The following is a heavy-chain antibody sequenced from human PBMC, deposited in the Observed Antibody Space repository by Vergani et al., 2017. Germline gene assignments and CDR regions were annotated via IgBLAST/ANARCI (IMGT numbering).Heavy chain of an antibody. CDR3: ARQKAVRYGMDV. J-gene: IGHJ6*02. Sequence: QVQLQESGPGLVKPSQTLSLTCTVSGGSISSGSYYWSLIRQPAGKGLEWIGRIYTSGGTNYNPSLKSRVTISVDTSKHQFSLKLSSVTAAYTAVYYCARQKAVRYGMDVWGQGTTVTVSS. CDR1: GGSISSGSYY. V-gene: IGHV4-61*02. CDR2: IYTSGGT.